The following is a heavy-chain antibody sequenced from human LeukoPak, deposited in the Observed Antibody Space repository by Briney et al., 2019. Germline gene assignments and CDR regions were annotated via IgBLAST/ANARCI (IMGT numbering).Heavy chain of an antibody. CDR3: ARVDTAMGKPFDY. J-gene: IGHJ4*02. CDR1: GGSISSYY. D-gene: IGHD5-18*01. V-gene: IGHV4-59*12. Sequence: SETLSLTCTVSGGSISSYYWSWIRQPPWKGLEWIGYIYYSGSTNYNPSLKSQVTISVDTSKNQFSLKLSSVTAADTAVYYCARVDTAMGKPFDYWGQGTPVTVSS. CDR2: IYYSGST.